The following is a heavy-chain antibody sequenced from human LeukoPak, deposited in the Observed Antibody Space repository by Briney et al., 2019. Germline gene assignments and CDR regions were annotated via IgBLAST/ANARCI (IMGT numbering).Heavy chain of an antibody. J-gene: IGHJ1*01. CDR2: IYYSGST. CDR3: AREMSYGDYVYFQH. Sequence: PSETLSLTCTVSGGSISSSSSYWGWIRQPPGKGLEWIGSIYYSGSTYYNPSLKSRVTISVDKSKNQFSLKLSSVTAADTAVYYCAREMSYGDYVYFQHWGQGTLVTVSS. CDR1: GGSISSSSSY. D-gene: IGHD4-17*01. V-gene: IGHV4-39*02.